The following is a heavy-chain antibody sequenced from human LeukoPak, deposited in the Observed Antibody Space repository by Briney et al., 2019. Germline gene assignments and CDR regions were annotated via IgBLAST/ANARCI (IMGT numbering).Heavy chain of an antibody. V-gene: IGHV3-23*01. CDR1: GFTFSSYG. Sequence: GGSLRLSCAASGFTFSSYGMHWVRQAPGKGLEWVSAISGSGGSTYYADSVKGRFTISRDNSKNTLYLQMNSLRAEDTAVYYCAKDADYGDWYFDLWGRGTLVTVSS. CDR3: AKDADYGDWYFDL. D-gene: IGHD4-17*01. CDR2: ISGSGGST. J-gene: IGHJ2*01.